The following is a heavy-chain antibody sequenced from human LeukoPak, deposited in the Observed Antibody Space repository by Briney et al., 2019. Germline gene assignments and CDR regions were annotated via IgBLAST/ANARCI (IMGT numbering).Heavy chain of an antibody. CDR1: GFTFSSYV. CDR2: ISGSGGST. V-gene: IGHV3-23*01. CDR3: SEHILVH. D-gene: IGHD2-21*01. J-gene: IGHJ1*01. Sequence: GGSLRLSCAASGFTFSSYVLSWVRQAPGKGLEWVSAISGSGGSTYYADSVKGRFTVSRDNSKNMLYLQMNSLRPEDTAIYYCSEHILVHWGQGTLVTVST.